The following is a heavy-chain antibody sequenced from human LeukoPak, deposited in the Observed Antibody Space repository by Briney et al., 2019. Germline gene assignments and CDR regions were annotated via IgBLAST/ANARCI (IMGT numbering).Heavy chain of an antibody. CDR3: ARRSRLYKHETTGYHDS. CDR2: IFYSGNT. Sequence: SETLSLTCNVSGDCITTTNYYWAWIRQPPGKGLEWISSIFYSGNTYYNPSLKSQVIISMDTSRKQISLKLSSVTATDTAFYYCARRSRLYKHETTGYHDSWGQGTLVTVSS. V-gene: IGHV4-39*01. CDR1: GDCITTTNYY. J-gene: IGHJ4*02. D-gene: IGHD3-9*01.